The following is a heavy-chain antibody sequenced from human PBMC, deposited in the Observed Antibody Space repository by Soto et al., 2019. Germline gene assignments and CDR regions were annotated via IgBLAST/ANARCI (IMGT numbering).Heavy chain of an antibody. CDR2: INAGNGNT. CDR3: ARESSYDGAY. Sequence: ASVKVSCKASGYTFTNYAMYWVRQAPGQRLEWMGWINAGNGNTKYSQKFQGRVTITRDTSASTVYMELSSLRSEDTAVFFCARESSYDGAYWGQGTLVTVSS. V-gene: IGHV1-3*01. J-gene: IGHJ4*02. CDR1: GYTFTNYA. D-gene: IGHD2-2*01.